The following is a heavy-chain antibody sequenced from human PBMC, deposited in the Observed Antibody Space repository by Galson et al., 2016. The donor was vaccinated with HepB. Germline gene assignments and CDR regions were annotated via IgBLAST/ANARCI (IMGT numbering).Heavy chain of an antibody. V-gene: IGHV1-18*01. J-gene: IGHJ4*02. CDR2: ISVYNANT. D-gene: IGHD6-19*01. CDR1: GYTFASDG. CDR3: ARDESTGAGPLYYFDS. Sequence: SVKVSCKASGYTFASDGIIWVRQAPGQGLEWMGWISVYNANTNYAQNLQGRVTMTTDTSTSTVYMELRSLRSDDTAVYYCARDESTGAGPLYYFDSWGQGTLVTVSS.